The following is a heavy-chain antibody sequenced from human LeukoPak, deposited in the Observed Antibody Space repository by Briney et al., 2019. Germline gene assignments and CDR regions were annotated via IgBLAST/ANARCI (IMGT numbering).Heavy chain of an antibody. CDR1: GFTFSSYA. Sequence: GGSLRLSCAASGFTFSSYAISWVRQAPGKGLEWVSSISYSGGSTYYADSVKGRFTISRDNSKNTLYLQMNSLRAEDTAVYYCARDGTYSSGWNNPDYFDYWGQGTLVTVSS. CDR3: ARDGTYSSGWNNPDYFDY. D-gene: IGHD6-19*01. J-gene: IGHJ4*02. CDR2: ISYSGGST. V-gene: IGHV3-23*01.